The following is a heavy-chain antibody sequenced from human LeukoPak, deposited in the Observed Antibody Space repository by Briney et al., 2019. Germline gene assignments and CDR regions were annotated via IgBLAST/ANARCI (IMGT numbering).Heavy chain of an antibody. V-gene: IGHV4-38-2*02. CDR2: IYHGGST. D-gene: IGHD1-14*01. CDR1: GYSITNGFY. Sequence: SETLSLTCTVFGYSITNGFYWDWIRKPPGKGLEWIGYIYHGGSTYYNPSLKSRVTISVDRSKNQFSLKLSSVTAADTAVYYCARVWPPDYYFDYWGQGTLVTVSS. CDR3: ARVWPPDYYFDY. J-gene: IGHJ4*02.